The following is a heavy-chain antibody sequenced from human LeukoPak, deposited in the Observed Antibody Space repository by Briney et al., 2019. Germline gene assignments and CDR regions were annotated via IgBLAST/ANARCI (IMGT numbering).Heavy chain of an antibody. CDR2: IYYRVTS. J-gene: IGHJ4*02. Sequence: SETLSLTCTVSGDSISTYYWSWIRQPPGKGLEWIGYIYYRVTSDYNPSLKSRVTMSVDMSTRQISLKLSSVTAADTAVYYCAQYTIFGVVIKYWGQGTLVTVSS. CDR3: AQYTIFGVVIKY. V-gene: IGHV4-59*12. D-gene: IGHD3-3*01. CDR1: GDSISTYY.